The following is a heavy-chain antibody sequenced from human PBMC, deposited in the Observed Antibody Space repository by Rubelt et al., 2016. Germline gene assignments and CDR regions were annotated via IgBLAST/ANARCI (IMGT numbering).Heavy chain of an antibody. CDR2: LNGDGSTT. Sequence: EVQLVESGGGLVQPGGSLRLSCAASGFTFSSYWMHWVRQAPGEGLMWVSRLNGDGSTTNYADFGKGRFTNSRDNAKNTRYLQMNSLRAEDTAVYYCASGLVLWGQGTLVTVSS. D-gene: IGHD6-19*01. V-gene: IGHV3-74*01. J-gene: IGHJ4*02. CDR3: ASGLVL. CDR1: GFTFSSYW.